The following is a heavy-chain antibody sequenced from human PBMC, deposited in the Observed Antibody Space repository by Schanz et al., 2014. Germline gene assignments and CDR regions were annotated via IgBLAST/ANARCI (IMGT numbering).Heavy chain of an antibody. D-gene: IGHD2-15*01. J-gene: IGHJ6*02. CDR1: GFTFSSYS. CDR3: ARDFLLEHLGCSHYYYAMDV. CDR2: ISSSSSTR. Sequence: EVQLVESGGGLVQPGGSLRLSCAASGFTFSSYSMNWVRQAPGKGLEWVSYISSSSSTRYYADSVKGRFTISRDNAKNSLFLQMNSLRAEDTAVYYCARDFLLEHLGCSHYYYAMDVWGQGTTVTVSS. V-gene: IGHV3-48*01.